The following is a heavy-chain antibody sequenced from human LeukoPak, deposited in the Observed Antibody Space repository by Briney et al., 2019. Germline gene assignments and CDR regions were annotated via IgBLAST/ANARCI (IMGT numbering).Heavy chain of an antibody. D-gene: IGHD3-22*01. CDR1: GYTFTSYG. J-gene: IGHJ4*02. V-gene: IGHV1-18*01. Sequence: ASLKVYCKASGYTFTSYGISWVRQAPGQGLEWMGWISAYNGNTNYAQKLQGRVTMTTDTSTSTAYMELRSLRSDDTAVYYCARLHYYDSSGYYAYWGQGTLVTVSS. CDR2: ISAYNGNT. CDR3: ARLHYYDSSGYYAY.